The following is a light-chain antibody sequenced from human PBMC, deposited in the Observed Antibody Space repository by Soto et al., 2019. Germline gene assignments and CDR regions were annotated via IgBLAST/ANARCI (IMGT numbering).Light chain of an antibody. CDR1: QSVVTS. J-gene: IGKJ5*01. Sequence: EIVLTQSPATRSLSPGERATLSCRASQSVVTSLAWYQQKPGQAPRLLIYDASNRATGIPARFSGSGSGTDFTLTISSLEPEDFAVYYCQQRSNWITFGQGTRLEI. CDR2: DAS. V-gene: IGKV3-11*01. CDR3: QQRSNWIT.